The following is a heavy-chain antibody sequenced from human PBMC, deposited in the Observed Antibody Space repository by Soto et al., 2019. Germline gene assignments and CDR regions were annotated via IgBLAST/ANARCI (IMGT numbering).Heavy chain of an antibody. CDR1: GFPFNTYA. CDR3: ARKIYHRFDP. Sequence: EVQLSESGGGLVQPGGSQRLSCAASGFPFNTYAMTWVRQAPGKGLEWVSAISVSGDKTYYAESVRGRFAISRDNSQNILFLQMNGLRAEDTALYYCARKIYHRFDPCGEGTLLIVSS. V-gene: IGHV3-23*01. CDR2: ISVSGDKT. D-gene: IGHD2-2*01. J-gene: IGHJ5*02.